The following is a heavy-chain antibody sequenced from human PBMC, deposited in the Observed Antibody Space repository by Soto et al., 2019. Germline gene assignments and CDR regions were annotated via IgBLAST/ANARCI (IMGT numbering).Heavy chain of an antibody. J-gene: IGHJ4*02. V-gene: IGHV4-31*03. CDR2: IYYSGST. D-gene: IGHD3-3*01. CDR3: ARGGNGGTIFGVPKSLYYFDY. CDR1: GGSISSGGYY. Sequence: SETLSLPCTVSGGSISSGGYYWSWIRQHPGKGLEWIGYIYYSGSTYYNPSLKSRVTISVDTSKNQFSLKLSSVTAADTAVYYCARGGNGGTIFGVPKSLYYFDYWGQGTLVTVSS.